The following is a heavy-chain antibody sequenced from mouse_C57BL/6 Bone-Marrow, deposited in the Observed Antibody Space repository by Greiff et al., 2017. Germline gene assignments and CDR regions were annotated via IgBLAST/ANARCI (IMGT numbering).Heavy chain of an antibody. J-gene: IGHJ1*03. V-gene: IGHV1-50*01. CDR2: IDPSDSYT. Sequence: QVQLQQPGAELVKPGASVKLSCKASGYTFTSYWMQWVKQRPGQGLEWIGEIDPSDSYTNYNQKLKGKATLTVDTSSSTAYMQLSNLTSEDSAVYYCARVYWYFDVWGTGTTVTVSS. CDR3: ARVYWYFDV. CDR1: GYTFTSYW.